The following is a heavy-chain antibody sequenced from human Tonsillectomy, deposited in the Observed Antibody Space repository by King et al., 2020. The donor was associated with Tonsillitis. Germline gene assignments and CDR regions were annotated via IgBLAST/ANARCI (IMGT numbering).Heavy chain of an antibody. CDR2: GRNKANGYTT. CDR3: TRGGTASSSYYDPMDV. J-gene: IGHJ6*02. CDR1: GFTFSDHY. D-gene: IGHD2-21*02. Sequence: VQLVESGGDWVQPGGSLRLSCAASGFTFSDHYMDWVRQAPGKGLEWVGRGRNKANGYTTEYAASVKGRFTISRDDSTKSLYLQMNSLKIEDTAVYYCTRGGTASSSYYDPMDVWGQGTTVTVSS. V-gene: IGHV3-72*01.